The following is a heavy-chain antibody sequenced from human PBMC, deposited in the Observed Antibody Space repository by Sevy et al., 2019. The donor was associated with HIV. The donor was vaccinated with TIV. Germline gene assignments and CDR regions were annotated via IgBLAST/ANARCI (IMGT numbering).Heavy chain of an antibody. V-gene: IGHV3-30*02. CDR2: IQYDGGNK. Sequence: GGSLRLSFAASGFSYSGYGMHGVRQAPGKGLEGVAYIQYDGGNKDYADSVKGRFTISRDNSKNTLDLQMNSLRVEDTAVYCVKEGGGEGGDHWGQGTLVTVSS. J-gene: IGHJ4*02. CDR1: GFSYSGYG. D-gene: IGHD2-21*01. CDR3: KEGGGEGGDH.